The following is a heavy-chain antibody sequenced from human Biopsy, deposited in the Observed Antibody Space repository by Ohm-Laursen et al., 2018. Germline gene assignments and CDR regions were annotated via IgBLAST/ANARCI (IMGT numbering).Heavy chain of an antibody. D-gene: IGHD4-11*01. CDR2: ISYDGSGE. V-gene: IGHV3-30*03. Sequence: SLRLSCSASGLTFTSYAMHWVRQAPGKGLEWVAVISYDGSGEYYADSLQGRFIISRDNPKNTVDLQMNSLRAEDTAVYFCERDGKRWDYSTYFSWHFDLWGRGTLVTVSA. CDR3: ERDGKRWDYSTYFSWHFDL. CDR1: GLTFTSYA. J-gene: IGHJ2*01.